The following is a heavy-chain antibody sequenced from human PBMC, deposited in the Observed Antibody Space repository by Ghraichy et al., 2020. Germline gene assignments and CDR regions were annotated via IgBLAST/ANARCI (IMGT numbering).Heavy chain of an antibody. CDR1: GFTFSGYW. CDR2: IKKDGSEK. V-gene: IGHV3-7*01. J-gene: IGHJ4*02. CDR3: ARDLGSGWYFDY. D-gene: IGHD6-19*01. Sequence: GGSLRLSCAASGFTFSGYWMSWVRQAPGKGLEWVANIKKDGSEKYYVDSVNGRFTISRDNAKNSLYLQMNSLRAEDTAVYYCARDLGSGWYFDYWGQGTLVTVSS.